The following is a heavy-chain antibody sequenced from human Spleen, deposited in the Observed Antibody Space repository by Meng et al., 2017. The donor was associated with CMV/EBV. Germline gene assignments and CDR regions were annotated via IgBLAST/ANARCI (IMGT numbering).Heavy chain of an antibody. V-gene: IGHV3-30*02. J-gene: IGHJ5*02. CDR2: IRHDGTYT. CDR3: VKDAGYCSGTNCYPIDH. Sequence: GESLKISCAASGFTFRNYWMHWVRQAPGKGPEWVAFIRHDGTYTYYADSVTGRFTISRDNSKNTLYLIMRSLRAEDTAVYYFVKDAGYCSGTNCYPIDHWGQGTLVTVSS. CDR1: GFTFRNYW. D-gene: IGHD2-2*01.